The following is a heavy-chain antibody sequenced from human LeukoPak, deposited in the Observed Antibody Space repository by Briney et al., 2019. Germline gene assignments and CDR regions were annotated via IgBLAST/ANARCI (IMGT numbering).Heavy chain of an antibody. CDR1: GFTFSDSA. CDR2: IRSKANNYAT. J-gene: IGHJ3*02. D-gene: IGHD1-26*01. V-gene: IGHV3-73*01. CDR3: ARIWEHAFDI. Sequence: GGSLKLSCAASGFTFSDSAIHWVRQASGKGLEWVGRIRSKANNYATAYAASVKGRFTVSRDDSKKTAYLQMNILKTEDTAVYYCARIWEHAFDIWGQGTMVTVSS.